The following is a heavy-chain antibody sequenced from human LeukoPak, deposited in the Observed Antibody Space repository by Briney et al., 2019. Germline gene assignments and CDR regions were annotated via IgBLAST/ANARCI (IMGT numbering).Heavy chain of an antibody. J-gene: IGHJ4*02. CDR2: ISPIFGTA. Sequence: ASVKVSCKPSVGTFSSYAISWVRQAPGQGLEWMGGISPIFGTANYAQKFQRRVTITTDESTSTAHMQLSSLTSEDTAVYHCARGYSYGYRGLAGNFDYWGQGTLVTVSS. CDR3: ARGYSYGYRGLAGNFDY. V-gene: IGHV1-69*05. D-gene: IGHD5-18*01. CDR1: VGTFSSYA.